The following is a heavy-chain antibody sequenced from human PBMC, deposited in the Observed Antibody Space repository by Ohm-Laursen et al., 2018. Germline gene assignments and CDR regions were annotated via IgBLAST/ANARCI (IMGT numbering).Heavy chain of an antibody. CDR3: ARGDDYVDY. Sequence: SLRLSCAASGFPFSAYSMNWVRQAPGKGLEWISYISNVVSVTWYADSVKGRFTVSRDNAKNSLYLQLNSLRAEDAAVYYCARGDDYVDYWGQGTLVTVSS. V-gene: IGHV3-48*01. J-gene: IGHJ4*02. CDR1: GFPFSAYS. CDR2: ISNVVSVT.